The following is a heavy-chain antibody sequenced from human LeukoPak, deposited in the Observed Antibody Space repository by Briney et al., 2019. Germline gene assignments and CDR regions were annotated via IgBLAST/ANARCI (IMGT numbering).Heavy chain of an antibody. Sequence: SVKVSCKASGGTFSSYAISWVRQAHGQGLEWMGGIIPIFGTANYAQKFQGRVTITTDESTSTAYMELSSLRSEDTAVYYCASVRFSSSFYWFDPWGQGTLVTVSS. J-gene: IGHJ5*02. CDR3: ASVRFSSSFYWFDP. CDR1: GGTFSSYA. V-gene: IGHV1-69*05. CDR2: IIPIFGTA. D-gene: IGHD6-6*01.